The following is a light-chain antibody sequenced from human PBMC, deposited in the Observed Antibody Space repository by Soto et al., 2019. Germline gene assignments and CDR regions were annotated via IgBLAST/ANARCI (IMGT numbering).Light chain of an antibody. Sequence: EIVLTQSPGTLSLSPGERATLSCRASQSVSSSYLAWYQQKPGQAPRLLIYDASSRDTAIPDRFSGSGSGTDFTLTISRLEPEDFAVYYCQHYGSSRTFGQGTKVEIK. V-gene: IGKV3-20*01. CDR1: QSVSSSY. J-gene: IGKJ1*01. CDR3: QHYGSSRT. CDR2: DAS.